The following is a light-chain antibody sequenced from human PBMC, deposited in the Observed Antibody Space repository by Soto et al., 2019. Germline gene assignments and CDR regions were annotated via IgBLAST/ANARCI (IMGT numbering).Light chain of an antibody. CDR2: DNN. Sequence: QSVLTQPPSVSGAPGQRVTISCTGSRSNIGAGYDVHWYQQLPGAAPKLLIYDNNNRPSGVPDRFSGSKSGTSASLAITGVQAEDEADYYCQSHDISLDDSYVFGTGTKLTVL. CDR1: RSNIGAGYD. V-gene: IGLV1-40*01. CDR3: QSHDISLDDSYV. J-gene: IGLJ1*01.